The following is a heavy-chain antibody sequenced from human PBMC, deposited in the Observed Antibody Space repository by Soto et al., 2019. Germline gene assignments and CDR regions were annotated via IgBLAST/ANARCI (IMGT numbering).Heavy chain of an antibody. J-gene: IGHJ3*02. Sequence: PGGSLRLSCAASGFTFSSYAMSWVRQAPGKGLEWVSAISGSGGSTYYADSVKGRLTISRDNSKNTLYLQMSSLRAEDTALYYSAIDLFYYDSSAYYYDAFDIWVQGTMVTVSS. V-gene: IGHV3-23*01. CDR1: GFTFSSYA. D-gene: IGHD3-22*01. CDR2: ISGSGGST. CDR3: AIDLFYYDSSAYYYDAFDI.